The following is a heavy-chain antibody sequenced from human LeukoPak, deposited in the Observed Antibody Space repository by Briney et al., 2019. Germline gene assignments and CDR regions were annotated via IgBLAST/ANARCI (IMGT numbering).Heavy chain of an antibody. D-gene: IGHD6-19*01. Sequence: PSGILSLTCTVSGASLSTSSWTWIRQPPGKGLECIGFIYYSGTAHYHPSLKSRVTISLDTSKNQFSLRLSSVTAADTAVYYCARHLSSGWSDYWGQGTLVTVSS. V-gene: IGHV4-59*08. CDR3: ARHLSSGWSDY. J-gene: IGHJ4*02. CDR1: GASLSTSS. CDR2: IYYSGTA.